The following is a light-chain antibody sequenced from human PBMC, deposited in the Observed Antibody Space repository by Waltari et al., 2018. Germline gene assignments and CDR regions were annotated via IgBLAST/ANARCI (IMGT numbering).Light chain of an antibody. V-gene: IGLV2-8*01. J-gene: IGLJ2*01. CDR2: EVS. CDR1: SSAVGGYNY. Sequence: QSALTQPPSASGSPGQSVTISCTGTSSAVGGYNYVSWYQQHPGKAPKLMIYEVSKRPSGVPDRFSGSKSGNTASLTVSGLQAEDEADYYCSSYAGSNNPPVVFGGGTKLTVL. CDR3: SSYAGSNNPPVV.